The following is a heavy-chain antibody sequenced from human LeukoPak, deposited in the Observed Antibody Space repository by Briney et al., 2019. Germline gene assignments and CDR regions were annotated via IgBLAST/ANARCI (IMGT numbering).Heavy chain of an antibody. CDR1: GFTFSSYE. J-gene: IGHJ4*02. D-gene: IGHD1-26*01. CDR2: ISSSGSAI. CDR3: ASSGSYFDY. Sequence: GGSLRHSCAASGFTFSSYEMNWVRQAPGKGLEWVSYISSSGSAIYYADSVTGPLTTTRDNAKNSLYLQMNSLRAEDTAVYYCASSGSYFDYWGQGTLVTVSS. V-gene: IGHV3-48*03.